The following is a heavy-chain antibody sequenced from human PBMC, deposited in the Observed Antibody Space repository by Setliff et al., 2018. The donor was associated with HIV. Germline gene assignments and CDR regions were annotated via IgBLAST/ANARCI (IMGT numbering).Heavy chain of an antibody. CDR3: ARLSGGMVPNY. CDR1: GASISSSNFY. D-gene: IGHD3-10*01. J-gene: IGHJ4*02. CDR2: FYFGGRT. V-gene: IGHV4-39*01. Sequence: PSETLSLTCTVSGASISSSNFYWSWIRRSPGKGLEWIGSFYFGGRTHYNPSLKSRVTISVDTLRNQFSLDLSSVTAADTAVYYCARLSGGMVPNYWGQGKLVTVSS.